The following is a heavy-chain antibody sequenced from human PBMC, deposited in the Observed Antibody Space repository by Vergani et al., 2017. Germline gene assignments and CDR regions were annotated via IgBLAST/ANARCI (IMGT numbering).Heavy chain of an antibody. CDR1: GYSFTSYW. Sequence: EVQLVQSGAEVKKPGESLKISCKGSGYSFTSYWIGWVRQMPGKGLEWMGIIYPGDSDTRYSPSFQGQVTISADKSIRTAYLQWSSLKASDTAMYYCARLDTMDRGVTSYYYYYGMDVWGQGTTVTVSS. V-gene: IGHV5-51*01. D-gene: IGHD3-10*01. CDR2: IYPGDSDT. CDR3: ARLDTMDRGVTSYYYYYGMDV. J-gene: IGHJ6*02.